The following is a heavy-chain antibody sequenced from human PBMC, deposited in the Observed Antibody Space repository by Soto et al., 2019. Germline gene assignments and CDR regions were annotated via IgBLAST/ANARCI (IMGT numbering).Heavy chain of an antibody. Sequence: QVQLVQSGAEVQKPGSSVKVSCKASGGTFSSYAISWVRQAPGQGLEWMGGIIPIFGTANYAQKFQGRVTITADESTSTAYMELSSLRSEDTAVYYCALQGGYYYDSSGYYFGFDPWGQGTLVTVSS. V-gene: IGHV1-69*01. CDR2: IIPIFGTA. J-gene: IGHJ5*02. CDR3: ALQGGYYYDSSGYYFGFDP. CDR1: GGTFSSYA. D-gene: IGHD3-22*01.